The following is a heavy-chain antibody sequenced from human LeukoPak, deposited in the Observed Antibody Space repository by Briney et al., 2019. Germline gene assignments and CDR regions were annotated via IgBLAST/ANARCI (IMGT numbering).Heavy chain of an antibody. V-gene: IGHV3-9*01. CDR1: GFTFDDYA. CDR3: AKAPPSSLSPGY. J-gene: IGHJ4*02. CDR2: ISWNRGSI. Sequence: GRSLRLSCAASGFTFDDYAMHWVRQAPGKGLEWVSGISWNRGSIGYADSVKGRFTISRDNAKNSLYLQMNSLRAEDTALYYCAKAPPSSLSPGYWGQGTLVTVSS. D-gene: IGHD6-6*01.